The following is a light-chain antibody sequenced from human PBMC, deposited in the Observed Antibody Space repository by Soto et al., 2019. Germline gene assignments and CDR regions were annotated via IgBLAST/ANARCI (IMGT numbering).Light chain of an antibody. CDR2: EGS. CDR3: CSYAGSSTYD. CDR1: SSDVGTYNL. J-gene: IGLJ1*01. Sequence: QSVLTQPASVSGSPGQSITISCTGTSSDVGTYNLVSWYQHHPGKAPKLMIYEGSKRPSGVSNRFSGSKSGNTASLTISGLQAEDEADYYCCSYAGSSTYDFGTGTKVTVL. V-gene: IGLV2-23*01.